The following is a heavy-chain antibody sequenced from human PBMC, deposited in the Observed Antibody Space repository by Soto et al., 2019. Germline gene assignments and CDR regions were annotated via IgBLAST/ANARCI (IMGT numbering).Heavy chain of an antibody. V-gene: IGHV3-23*01. Sequence: GGSLRLSCAASGFTFSSYAMHWFRQSSGKGLEWVSAISGSGASTYYADSVKGRFTISRDNSKNTLYLQMNSLRAEDTAVYYCAHFDWFIDYWGQGTLVTISS. CDR3: AHFDWFIDY. CDR1: GFTFSSYA. D-gene: IGHD3-9*01. CDR2: ISGSGAST. J-gene: IGHJ4*02.